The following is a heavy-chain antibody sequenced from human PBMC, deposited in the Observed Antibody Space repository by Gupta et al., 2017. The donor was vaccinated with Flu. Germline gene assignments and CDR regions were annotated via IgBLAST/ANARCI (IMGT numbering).Heavy chain of an antibody. CDR1: GFTFSSSY. CDR3: ATVTSGC. Sequence: EKQLVESGGGVVQPGGCLRVSCAASGFTFSSSYLQWVRQAPWKGLVWVSRINPDGSSTTYAESVKGRFTISRDNAKNTLYLQMNSLGDDDTAVYYCATVTSGCWGQGTLFTVSS. V-gene: IGHV3-74*03. D-gene: IGHD4-17*01. CDR2: INPDGSST. J-gene: IGHJ4*02.